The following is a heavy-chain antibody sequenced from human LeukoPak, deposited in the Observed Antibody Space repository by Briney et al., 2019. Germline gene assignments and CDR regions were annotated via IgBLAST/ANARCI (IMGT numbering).Heavy chain of an antibody. CDR2: IYDSGST. CDR1: GGSFSGYY. D-gene: IGHD3-10*01. J-gene: IGHJ5*02. V-gene: IGHV4-59*12. CDR3: ARSRNYGSGSRWFDP. Sequence: SETLSLTCAVYGGSFSGYYWSWIRQPPGKGLEWIGYIYDSGSTNYNPSLKSRVTISVDTSKNQFSLKLSSVTAADTAVYYCARSRNYGSGSRWFDPWGQGTLVTVSS.